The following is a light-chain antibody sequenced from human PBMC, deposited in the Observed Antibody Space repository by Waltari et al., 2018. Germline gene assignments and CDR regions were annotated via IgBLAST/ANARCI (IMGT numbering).Light chain of an antibody. Sequence: DIQMTQSPPSVSASMGDTVTITCRASQGISNLLTWYQQKPGKAPKLLIYATSNFQSGVPSRFSGSESGTDFTLTIRSLQPEDFATYYCQQANSSPLTFGGGTKVQIK. CDR3: QQANSSPLT. J-gene: IGKJ4*02. V-gene: IGKV1-12*01. CDR1: QGISNL. CDR2: ATS.